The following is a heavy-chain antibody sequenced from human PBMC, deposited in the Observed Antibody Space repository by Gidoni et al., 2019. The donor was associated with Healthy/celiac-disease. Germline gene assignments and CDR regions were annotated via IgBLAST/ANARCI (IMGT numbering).Heavy chain of an antibody. Sequence: VQLVQSGAEVKKPGSSVNVSCTASGVTFSSYAISWVRQAPGQGLEWMGGIIPIFGTANYAQKFQGRVTITADESTSTAYMELSSLRSEDTAVYYCAREAPGEVVAPRFDYWGQGTLVTVSS. CDR2: IIPIFGTA. CDR3: AREAPGEVVAPRFDY. V-gene: IGHV1-69*01. D-gene: IGHD2-15*01. CDR1: GVTFSSYA. J-gene: IGHJ4*02.